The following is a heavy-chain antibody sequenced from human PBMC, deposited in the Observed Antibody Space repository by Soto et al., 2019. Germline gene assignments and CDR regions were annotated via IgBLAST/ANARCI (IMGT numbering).Heavy chain of an antibody. CDR1: GYSFTSYW. CDR3: ARGGPSTYYDFWSGYPYYYYYMDV. D-gene: IGHD3-3*01. CDR2: IYPGDSDT. J-gene: IGHJ6*03. Sequence: GESLKISCKGSGYSFTSYWIGWVRQMSWKGLEWMGIIYPGDSDTRYSPSFQGQVTISADKSISTAYLQWSSLKASDTAMYYCARGGPSTYYDFWSGYPYYYYYMDVWGKGTTVTVSS. V-gene: IGHV5-51*01.